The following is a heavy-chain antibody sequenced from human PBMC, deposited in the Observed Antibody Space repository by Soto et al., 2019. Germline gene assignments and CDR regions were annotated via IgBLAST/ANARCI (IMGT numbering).Heavy chain of an antibody. Sequence: QVQLVESGGGVVQPGRSLRLSCAASGFNFRGYGMHWVRQAPGKGLEWVAITRHDGSNTYYADSVRGRFTISRDNSKNTLHLQMNSLRVEDTAVYYCARDGVGATTYFGYFDYWGQGTPITVSS. J-gene: IGHJ4*02. V-gene: IGHV3-33*01. D-gene: IGHD1-26*01. CDR1: GFNFRGYG. CDR2: TRHDGSNT. CDR3: ARDGVGATTYFGYFDY.